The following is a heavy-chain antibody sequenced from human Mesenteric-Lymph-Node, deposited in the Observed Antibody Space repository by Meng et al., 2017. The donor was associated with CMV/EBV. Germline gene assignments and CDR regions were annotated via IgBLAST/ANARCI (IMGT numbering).Heavy chain of an antibody. CDR2: INHSGSS. D-gene: IGHD3-10*01. CDR1: TGSFSGYY. Sequence: SETLSLTCAVYTGSFSGYYWTWIRQHPGKGREWIGEINHSGSSNANPSLKSRVTISVDTSQTQFSLNLRSVTAADTAVYYCARDIIIRGVMGSSDGFDIWGRGTMVTVSS. CDR3: ARDIIIRGVMGSSDGFDI. J-gene: IGHJ3*02. V-gene: IGHV4-34*01.